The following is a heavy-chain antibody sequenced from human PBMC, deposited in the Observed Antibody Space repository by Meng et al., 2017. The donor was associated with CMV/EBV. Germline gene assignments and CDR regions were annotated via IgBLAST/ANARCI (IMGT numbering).Heavy chain of an antibody. CDR2: INHSGST. J-gene: IGHJ5*02. CDR3: ARGRAVAGRGWFDP. D-gene: IGHD6-19*01. CDR1: GGSFSGYY. Sequence: SETLSLTCAVYGGSFSGYYWSWIRQPTGKGLEWIGEINHSGSTNYNPSLKSRVTISVDTSKNQFSLKLSSVTAADTAVYYCARGRAVAGRGWFDPWGQGTRVTVSS. V-gene: IGHV4-34*01.